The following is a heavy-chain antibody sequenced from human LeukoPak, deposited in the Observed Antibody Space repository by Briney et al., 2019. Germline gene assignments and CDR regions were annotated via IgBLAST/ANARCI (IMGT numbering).Heavy chain of an antibody. Sequence: PGGSLRLSCAASGFIFSTYWMHWVRQAPGKGLVWVSRMNSDGSSISYADSVKGRFTISRDNAKNSLYLQMNSLRAEDTALYYCAKDIGAIYYDSLWAFDIWGQGTMVTVSS. V-gene: IGHV3-74*01. CDR1: GFIFSTYW. J-gene: IGHJ3*02. CDR2: MNSDGSSI. CDR3: AKDIGAIYYDSLWAFDI. D-gene: IGHD3-22*01.